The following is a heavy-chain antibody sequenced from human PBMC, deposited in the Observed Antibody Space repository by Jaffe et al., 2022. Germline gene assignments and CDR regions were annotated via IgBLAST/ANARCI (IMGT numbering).Heavy chain of an antibody. J-gene: IGHJ4*02. V-gene: IGHV1-18*01. Sequence: QVQLVQSGAEVKKPGASVKVSCKASGYTFTSYGISWVRQAPGQGLEWMGWISAYNGNTNYAQKLQGRVTMTTDTSTSTAYMELRSLRSDDTAVYYCARSSQTGIVVVPAAIHYWGQGTLVTVSS. D-gene: IGHD2-2*01. CDR1: GYTFTSYG. CDR2: ISAYNGNT. CDR3: ARSSQTGIVVVPAAIHY.